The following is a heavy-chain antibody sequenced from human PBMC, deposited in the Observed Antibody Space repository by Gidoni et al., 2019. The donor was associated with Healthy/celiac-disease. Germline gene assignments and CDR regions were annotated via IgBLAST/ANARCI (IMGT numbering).Heavy chain of an antibody. CDR2: IIPIFGTA. V-gene: IGHV1-69*06. Sequence: EVKKPGSSVKVSCKASVGTFSSYAISWVRQAPGQGLEWMGGIIPIFGTAKYAQKFQGRVTITADKSTSTAYMELSSLRSEDTAVYYCASHGHYDILTGYYVPDYYGMDVWGQGTTVTVSS. D-gene: IGHD3-9*01. CDR3: ASHGHYDILTGYYVPDYYGMDV. J-gene: IGHJ6*02. CDR1: VGTFSSYA.